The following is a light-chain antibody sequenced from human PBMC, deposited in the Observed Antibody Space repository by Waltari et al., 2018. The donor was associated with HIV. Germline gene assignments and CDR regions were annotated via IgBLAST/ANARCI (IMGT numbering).Light chain of an antibody. CDR1: SSDVGGYNY. CDR3: SSYTSSSTLVV. CDR2: EVS. V-gene: IGLV2-14*01. J-gene: IGLJ1*01. Sequence: QSALTQPASVSGSPGQSLTISCTGTSSDVGGYNYVSWYQHHPGKAPKLMIYEVSNRPSGVSNRFSGSKSGNTASLTISGLQAEDEADYYCSSYTSSSTLVVFGTGTKVTVL.